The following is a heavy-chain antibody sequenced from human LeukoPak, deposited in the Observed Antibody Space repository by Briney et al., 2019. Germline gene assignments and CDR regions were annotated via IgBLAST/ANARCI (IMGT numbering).Heavy chain of an antibody. CDR3: APGYSYGTIDY. CDR1: GFTFSSFA. CDR2: ISGSGGST. D-gene: IGHD5-18*01. V-gene: IGHV3-23*01. Sequence: GGSLRLSCAASGFTFSSFAMSWVRQAPGKGLEWVSAISGSGGSTYYADSVKGRFTISRDNSKNTLYLQMNSLRAEDTAVYYCAPGYSYGTIDYWGQGILVTVSS. J-gene: IGHJ4*02.